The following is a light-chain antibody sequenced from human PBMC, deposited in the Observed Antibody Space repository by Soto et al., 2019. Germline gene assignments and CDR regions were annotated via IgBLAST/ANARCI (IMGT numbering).Light chain of an antibody. V-gene: IGLV2-14*01. CDR2: EVT. Sequence: QSALTQPASVSGSPGQSITISCTGTSGDIGGYNYVSLYQQYSGKAPKLIIFEVTNRPSGVSDRFSGSKSGDTASLTISGLQAEDEADYYCSSYTTSSTLYVFGPGTKLTVL. CDR1: SGDIGGYNY. J-gene: IGLJ1*01. CDR3: SSYTTSSTLYV.